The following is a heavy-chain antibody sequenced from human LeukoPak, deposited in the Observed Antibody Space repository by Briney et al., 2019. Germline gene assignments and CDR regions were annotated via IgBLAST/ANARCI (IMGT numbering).Heavy chain of an antibody. CDR3: ARGALGAHPVDY. CDR2: IYYSGST. CDR1: GDSISSSF. Sequence: SETLSLTCTVSGDSISSSFWNWIRQPPGQRLEWIGNIYYSGSTNYNPALKSRVTFSVDTTKTQVFLKLRSATAADAAVYYCARGALGAHPVDYWGPGTLVIVSS. V-gene: IGHV4-59*01. J-gene: IGHJ4*02. D-gene: IGHD1-26*01.